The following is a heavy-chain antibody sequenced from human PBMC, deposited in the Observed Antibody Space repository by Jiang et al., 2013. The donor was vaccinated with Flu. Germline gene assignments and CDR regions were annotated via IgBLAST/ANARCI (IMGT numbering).Heavy chain of an antibody. CDR2: ISSSSGTT. J-gene: IGHJ6*01. D-gene: IGHD6-19*01. CDR3: ARARQWRGYFYGLDV. V-gene: IGHV3-48*01. Sequence: EVQLLESGGGLVQPGGSLRLSCAASGFNFSSYSMNWVRQAPGKGLEWVSYISSSSGTTYYLGSVQGRFTISRDNAKNSLFLQMNSLRAEDTAVYFCARARQWRGYFYGLDV. CDR1: GFNFSSYS.